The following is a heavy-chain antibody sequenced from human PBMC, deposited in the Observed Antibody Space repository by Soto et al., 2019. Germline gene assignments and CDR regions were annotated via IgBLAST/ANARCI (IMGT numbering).Heavy chain of an antibody. CDR1: GGSISSGGYS. CDR3: ASIRGDFWSGYSWFDP. CDR2: IYHSGST. V-gene: IGHV4-30-2*01. Sequence: NLSNTCAVSGGSISSGGYSWSWIRQPPGKGLEWIGYIYHSGSTYYNPSLKSRVTISVDRSKNQFSLKLSSVTAADTAVYYCASIRGDFWSGYSWFDPWGQGTLVTVSS. D-gene: IGHD3-3*01. J-gene: IGHJ5*02.